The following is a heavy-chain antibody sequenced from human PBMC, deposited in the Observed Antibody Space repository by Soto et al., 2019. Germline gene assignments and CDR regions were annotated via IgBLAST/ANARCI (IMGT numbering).Heavy chain of an antibody. V-gene: IGHV3-30-3*01. D-gene: IGHD5-12*01. Sequence: GGSLRLSCAASGFTFSSYAMHWVRQAPGKGLEWVAVISYDGSNKYYADSVKGRFTISRDNSKNTLYLQMNSLRAEDTAVYYCARIKSATNFDYWGQGTLVTVSS. CDR2: ISYDGSNK. CDR3: ARIKSATNFDY. CDR1: GFTFSSYA. J-gene: IGHJ4*02.